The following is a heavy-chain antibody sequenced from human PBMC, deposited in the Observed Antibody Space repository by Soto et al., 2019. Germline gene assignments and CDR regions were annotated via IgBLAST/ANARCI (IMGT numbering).Heavy chain of an antibody. CDR1: GGSISSSSYY. CDR2: IYYSGST. CDR3: ARHPGSTYDILTGYYRVRAYGGNFDY. D-gene: IGHD3-9*01. Sequence: PSETLSLTCTVSGGSISSSSYYWGWIRQPPGKGLEWIGSIYYSGSTYYNPSLKSRVTISVDTSKNQFSLKLSSVTAADTAVYYCARHPGSTYDILTGYYRVRAYGGNFDYWGQGTLVTVSS. J-gene: IGHJ4*02. V-gene: IGHV4-39*01.